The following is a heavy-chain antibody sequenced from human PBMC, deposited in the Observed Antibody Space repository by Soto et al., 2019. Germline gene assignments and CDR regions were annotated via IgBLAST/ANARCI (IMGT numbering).Heavy chain of an antibody. CDR3: SSITMVRGVIRTFDY. D-gene: IGHD3-10*01. V-gene: IGHV3-23*01. CDR1: GFTFSSYA. Sequence: EVQLLESGGGLVQPGGSLRLSCAASGFTFSSYAMSWVRQAPGKGLEWVSAISGSGGSTYYADSVKGRYTISRDNSKNTLYLQMNSQRAEDTAGYYCSSITMVRGVIRTFDYWGQGTLVTVSS. J-gene: IGHJ4*02. CDR2: ISGSGGST.